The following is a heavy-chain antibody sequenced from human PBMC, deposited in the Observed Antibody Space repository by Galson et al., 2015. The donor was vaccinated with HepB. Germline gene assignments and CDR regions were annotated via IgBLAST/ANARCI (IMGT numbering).Heavy chain of an antibody. CDR3: TRERVEWFGYGGDSYPGYYYYAMDV. CDR1: GFSVSSNY. V-gene: IGHV3-53*04. Sequence: SLRLSCAASGFSVSSNYMSWVRQAPGKGLEWVSVIYSGGSTHYADSVKGRFTISRHDSKNTLYLQMNSLRAEDTALYYCTRERVEWFGYGGDSYPGYYYYAMDVWGRGTLVTVSS. D-gene: IGHD2-21*02. J-gene: IGHJ6*02. CDR2: IYSGGST.